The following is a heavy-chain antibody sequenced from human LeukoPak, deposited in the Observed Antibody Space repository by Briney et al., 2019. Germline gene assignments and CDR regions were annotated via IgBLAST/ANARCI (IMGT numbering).Heavy chain of an antibody. V-gene: IGHV1-46*01. CDR2: ISPTGDSI. CDR3: ARYDYGEGMPDY. D-gene: IGHD4-17*01. J-gene: IGHJ4*02. Sequence: ASVKVSCKASGYTFANYYIHWVRQAPGQGLEWMGKISPTGDSISYAQRFRDRVTMTTDTSTITVYMELSNLRSEDTSVYYCARYDYGEGMPDYWGQGTLVTVSS. CDR1: GYTFANYY.